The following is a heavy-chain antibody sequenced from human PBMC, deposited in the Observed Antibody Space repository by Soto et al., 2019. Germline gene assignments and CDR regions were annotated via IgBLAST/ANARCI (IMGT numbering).Heavy chain of an antibody. D-gene: IGHD3-16*01. CDR3: AREKVTFEAVGIVGTRHYYYGMDV. J-gene: IGHJ6*02. CDR1: GYTFTSYY. CDR2: INPSGGST. V-gene: IGHV1-46*01. Sequence: ASVKVSCKASGYTFTSYYMHWVRQAPGQGLEWMGIINPSGGSTSYAQKFQGRVTMTRDTSTSTVYMELSSLRSEDTAVYYCAREKVTFEAVGIVGTRHYYYGMDVWGQGTTVTVSS.